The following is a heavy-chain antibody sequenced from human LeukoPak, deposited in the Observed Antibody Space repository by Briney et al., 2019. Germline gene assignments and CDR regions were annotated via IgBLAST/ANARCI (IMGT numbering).Heavy chain of an antibody. CDR3: AKAPEEPIFGVVRDY. Sequence: AGGSLRLSCAASGFTFSSYAMSWVRQAPGKGLEWVSAISGSGGSTYYADSVKGRFTISRDNSKNTLYLQMNSLRAEDMDVYYCAKAPEEPIFGVVRDYWGQGTLVTVSS. CDR1: GFTFSSYA. D-gene: IGHD3-3*01. CDR2: ISGSGGST. V-gene: IGHV3-23*01. J-gene: IGHJ4*02.